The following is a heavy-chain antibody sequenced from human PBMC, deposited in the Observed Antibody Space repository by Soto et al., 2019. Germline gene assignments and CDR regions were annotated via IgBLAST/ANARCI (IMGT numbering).Heavy chain of an antibody. Sequence: SETLSLTCTVSGGSISSGGYYWSWIRQHPGKGLEWIGYIYYSASTYYNPSLKSRVTISVDTSKNQFSLKLSSVTAADTAVYYCARSLSVDKAMVYGYWGQGTLVTVSS. CDR3: ARSLSVDKAMVYGY. D-gene: IGHD5-18*01. CDR2: IYYSAST. CDR1: GGSISSGGYY. J-gene: IGHJ4*02. V-gene: IGHV4-31*03.